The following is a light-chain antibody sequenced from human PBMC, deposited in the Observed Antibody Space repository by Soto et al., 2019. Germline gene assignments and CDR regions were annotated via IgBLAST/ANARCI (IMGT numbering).Light chain of an antibody. CDR2: DAS. J-gene: IGKJ5*01. Sequence: ETVLTQSPDTLSLSQGERATLSCRASQSVSSYLAWYQQRPGQAPRLLIYDASNRATGIPARFSGSGSGTDFTLTISSLEAEDFAIYYCQQRSNWPPITFGQGTRLEIK. V-gene: IGKV3-11*01. CDR3: QQRSNWPPIT. CDR1: QSVSSY.